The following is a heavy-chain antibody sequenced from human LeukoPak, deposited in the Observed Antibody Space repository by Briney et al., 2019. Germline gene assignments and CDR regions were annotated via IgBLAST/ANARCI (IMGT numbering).Heavy chain of an antibody. CDR2: TSSSGSTI. V-gene: IGHV3-48*03. J-gene: IGHJ6*02. Sequence: PGGSLRLSCAASGFTFSSYEMNWVRQAPGKGLEWVSYTSSSGSTIYYADSVKGRFTISRDNAKNSLYLQMNSLRAEDTAVYYCARLGGAAAGNYYYYYGMDVWGQGTTVTVSS. D-gene: IGHD6-13*01. CDR1: GFTFSSYE. CDR3: ARLGGAAAGNYYYYYGMDV.